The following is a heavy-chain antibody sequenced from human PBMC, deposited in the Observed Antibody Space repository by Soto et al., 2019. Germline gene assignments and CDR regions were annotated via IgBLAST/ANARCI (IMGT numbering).Heavy chain of an antibody. J-gene: IGHJ5*02. CDR1: GGSISSGDYY. D-gene: IGHD3-9*01. V-gene: IGHV4-30-4*01. Sequence: SETLSLTCTVSGGSISSGDYYWSWIRQPPGKGLEWIGYIYYSGSTYYNPSLKSRVTISVDTSKNQFSLKLSSVTAADTAVYYCAREADSLDIFPTFDPWGQGTLVTVSS. CDR3: AREADSLDIFPTFDP. CDR2: IYYSGST.